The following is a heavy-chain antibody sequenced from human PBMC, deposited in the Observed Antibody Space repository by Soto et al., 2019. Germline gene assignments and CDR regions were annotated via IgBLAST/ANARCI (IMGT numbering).Heavy chain of an antibody. CDR1: GYTFTSYC. J-gene: IGHJ3*01. CDR2: ISAYNGNT. CDR3: ARGVGAAGTTVKFAIDL. D-gene: IGHD1-7*01. V-gene: IGHV1-18*04. Sequence: ASVNVSCKPSGYTFTSYCISWVRQAPGQGLECMGWISAYNGNTNYAQKLQGRVTMTTDTSTSTAYMELNRLRSDDTAVYYCARGVGAAGTTVKFAIDLWGLGTMVTVSS.